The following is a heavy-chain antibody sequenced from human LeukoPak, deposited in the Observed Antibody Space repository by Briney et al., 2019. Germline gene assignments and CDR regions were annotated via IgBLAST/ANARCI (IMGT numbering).Heavy chain of an antibody. CDR3: ARDRRWFGSHYFDY. Sequence: PGGSLRLSCAASGFTVSSNYMSWVRQAPGKGLEWVSVIYSGGSTYYADSVKGRFTISRDNSKNTLYLQMNSLRAEDTAVYYCARDRRWFGSHYFDYWGKGTLVTVSS. CDR1: GFTVSSNY. V-gene: IGHV3-53*01. J-gene: IGHJ4*02. CDR2: IYSGGST. D-gene: IGHD3-10*01.